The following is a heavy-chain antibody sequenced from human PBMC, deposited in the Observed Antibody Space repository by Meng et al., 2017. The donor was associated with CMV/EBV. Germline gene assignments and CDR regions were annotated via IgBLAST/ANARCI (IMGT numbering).Heavy chain of an antibody. CDR2: IYHSGST. D-gene: IGHD1-26*01. CDR1: GYSISSGYY. CDR3: ARVTPSIVGATSFDY. V-gene: IGHV4-38-2*02. Sequence: SETLSLTCTVSGYSISSGYYWGWIRQPPGKGLEWIGSIYHSGSTYYNPSLKSRVTIPVDTSKNQFSLNLTSVTAADTAVYYCARVTPSIVGATSFDYWGQGTLVTVSS. J-gene: IGHJ4*02.